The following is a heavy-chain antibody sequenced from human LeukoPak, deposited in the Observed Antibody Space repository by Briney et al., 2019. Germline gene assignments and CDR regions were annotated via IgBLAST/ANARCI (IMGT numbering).Heavy chain of an antibody. Sequence: GGSLRLSCSASGLTFSRYLMHWVRQAPGKGLEYVSAISTNGGSTYYADSVKGRFTISRDNSKNTLYLQMSSLRTEDTAVYYCVKDANYYDSSGYYDYWGQGTLVTVSS. D-gene: IGHD3-22*01. J-gene: IGHJ4*02. V-gene: IGHV3-64D*06. CDR2: ISTNGGST. CDR1: GLTFSRYL. CDR3: VKDANYYDSSGYYDY.